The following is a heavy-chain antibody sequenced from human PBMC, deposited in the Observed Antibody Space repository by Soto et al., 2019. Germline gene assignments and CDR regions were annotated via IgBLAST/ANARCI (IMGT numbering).Heavy chain of an antibody. CDR1: GFTFSNYW. CDR2: IRQDGSEK. V-gene: IGHV3-7*01. Sequence: EVQVVESGGGLVQPGGSLKLSCVASGFTFSNYWMSWVRQAPGKGLEWVANIRQDGSEKNFVDSVKGRFTISRDNAKNSGVRQKNSLRAEDTAVYYCPPTQSFDYGGQGTLVTVSS. J-gene: IGHJ4*02. CDR3: PPTQSFDY.